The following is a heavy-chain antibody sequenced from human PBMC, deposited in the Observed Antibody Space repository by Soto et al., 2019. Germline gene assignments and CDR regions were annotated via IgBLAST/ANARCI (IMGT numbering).Heavy chain of an antibody. CDR1: GFTFSDYY. V-gene: IGHV3-11*01. CDR3: ARVVTTVTYNGWVAFDI. J-gene: IGHJ3*02. D-gene: IGHD4-17*01. Sequence: GGSLRLSCAASGFTFSDYYMSWIRQAPGKGLEWVSYISSSGSTTYYADSVKGRFTISRDKAKNSLYLQMNSLRAEDTAVYYCARVVTTVTYNGWVAFDIWGQGTMVTVSS. CDR2: ISSSGSTT.